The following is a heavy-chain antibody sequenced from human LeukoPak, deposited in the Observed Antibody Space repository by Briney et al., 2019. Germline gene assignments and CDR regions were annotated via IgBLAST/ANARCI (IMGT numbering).Heavy chain of an antibody. CDR3: ARDAAFRSGYSYHYALDI. Sequence: GGSLRLSCAAPGFTFSDYSVNWVRQAPGKGLEWVSSISGTSDYIYYADSVMGRFTISRDNAKNSLYLQMSSLGVEDTALYFCARDAAFRSGYSYHYALDIWGQGTMVTVSS. J-gene: IGHJ3*02. CDR2: ISGTSDYI. V-gene: IGHV3-21*01. CDR1: GFTFSDYS. D-gene: IGHD3-3*01.